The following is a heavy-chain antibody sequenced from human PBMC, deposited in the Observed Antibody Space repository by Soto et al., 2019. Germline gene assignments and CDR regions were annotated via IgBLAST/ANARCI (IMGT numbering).Heavy chain of an antibody. CDR1: GGTFSSYT. Sequence: SVKVSCKASGGTFSSYTISWVRQAPGQGLEWMGRIIPILGIANYAQKFQGRVTITADKSTSTAYMELSSLRSEDTAVYYCARRSGGSSSYESWGQGTLVTVSS. V-gene: IGHV1-69*02. CDR3: ARRSGGSSSYES. D-gene: IGHD2-15*01. CDR2: IIPILGIA. J-gene: IGHJ5*02.